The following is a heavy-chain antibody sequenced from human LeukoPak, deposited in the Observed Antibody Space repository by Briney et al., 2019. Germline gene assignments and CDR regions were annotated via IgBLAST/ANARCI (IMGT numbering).Heavy chain of an antibody. CDR2: IWYDGSNK. Sequence: AGGSLRLSCAASGFTFSSYGMHWVRQAPGKGLEWVAVIWYDGSNKYYADSVKGRFTISRDNSKNTLYLQMNSMRAEDTAVYYCARVSYYGSGSYYTSPYYYYGMDVWGQGTTVTVSS. J-gene: IGHJ6*02. V-gene: IGHV3-33*08. D-gene: IGHD3-10*01. CDR1: GFTFSSYG. CDR3: ARVSYYGSGSYYTSPYYYYGMDV.